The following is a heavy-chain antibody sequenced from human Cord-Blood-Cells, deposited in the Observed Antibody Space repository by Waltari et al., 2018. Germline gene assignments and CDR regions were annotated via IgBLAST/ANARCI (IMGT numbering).Heavy chain of an antibody. J-gene: IGHJ5*02. CDR3: ARQVWYGSGSYYNWFDP. CDR2: IYYGGST. Sequence: QLQLQESGPGLVKPSETLSLTCTVSGGSISSSSYYWGWFRQPPGKGLEWIGSIYYGGSTYYNPSLKSRVTISVDTSKNQFSLKLSSVTAADTAVYYCARQVWYGSGSYYNWFDPWGQGTLVTVSS. CDR1: GGSISSSSYY. D-gene: IGHD3-10*01. V-gene: IGHV4-39*01.